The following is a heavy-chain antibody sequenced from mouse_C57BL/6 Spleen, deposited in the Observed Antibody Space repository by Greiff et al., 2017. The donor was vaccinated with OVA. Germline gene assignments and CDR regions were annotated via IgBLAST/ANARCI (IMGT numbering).Heavy chain of an antibody. CDR2: ISDGGSYT. D-gene: IGHD2-3*01. Sequence: EVKVVESGGGLVKPGGSLKLSCAASGFTFSSYAMSWVRQTPEKRLEWVATISDGGSYTYYPDNVKGRFTISRDNAKNNLYLQMSHLKSEDTAMYYCARDPFYDGSGYYFDYWGQGTTLTVSS. CDR3: ARDPFYDGSGYYFDY. CDR1: GFTFSSYA. V-gene: IGHV5-4*01. J-gene: IGHJ2*01.